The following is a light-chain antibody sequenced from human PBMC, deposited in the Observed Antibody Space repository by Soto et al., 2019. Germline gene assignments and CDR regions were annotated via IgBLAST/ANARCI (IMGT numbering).Light chain of an antibody. J-gene: IGKJ1*01. V-gene: IGKV3-15*01. CDR2: GAS. CDR3: QQCNNWPLWT. Sequence: EIVMTQSPATLSVSPGERATVSCRASQSVSSNLAWYQQKPGQAPRLLIYGASTRATGIPARFSGSGSGTEFTLTISSLQSEDFAVYYCQQCNNWPLWTFGQGTKADIK. CDR1: QSVSSN.